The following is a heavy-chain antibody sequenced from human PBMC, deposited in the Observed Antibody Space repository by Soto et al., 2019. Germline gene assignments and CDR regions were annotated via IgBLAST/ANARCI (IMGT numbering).Heavy chain of an antibody. V-gene: IGHV3-33*01. CDR2: IWYDGNTK. Sequence: GGSLRLSCAASGFTFNTCGFNWVRQAPGKGLEWVAVIWYDGNTKYYADSVKGRFTISRDNLKNTLYLQMNSLTAEDTAVYYCARPLVAPVAGPYYYGMDVWGQGTTVTVSS. CDR1: GFTFNTCG. CDR3: ARPLVAPVAGPYYYGMDV. D-gene: IGHD6-19*01. J-gene: IGHJ6*02.